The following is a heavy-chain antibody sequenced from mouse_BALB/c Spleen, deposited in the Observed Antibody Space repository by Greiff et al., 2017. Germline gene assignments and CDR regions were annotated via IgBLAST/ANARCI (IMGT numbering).Heavy chain of an antibody. J-gene: IGHJ2*01. CDR1: GFTFSSYT. V-gene: IGHV5-12-2*01. CDR2: ISNGGGST. CDR3: ARNWDGFDY. D-gene: IGHD4-1*01. Sequence: EVKLVESGGGLVQPGGSLKLSCAASGFTFSSYTMSWVRQTPEKRLEWVAYISNGGGSTYYPDTVKGRFTISRDNAKNTLYLQMSSLKSEDTAMYYCARNWDGFDYWGQGTTLTVSS.